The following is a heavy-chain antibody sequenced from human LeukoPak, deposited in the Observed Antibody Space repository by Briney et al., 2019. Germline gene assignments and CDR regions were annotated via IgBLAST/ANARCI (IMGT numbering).Heavy chain of an antibody. J-gene: IGHJ2*01. D-gene: IGHD3-22*01. Sequence: PSETLSLTCTVSGGSISSSSYYWGWIRQPPGKGLEWIGSIYYSGSTYYNPSLKSRVTISVDTSKNQFSLKLSSVTAADTAVYYCARPNYYDSSGYLYWYFDLWGRGTLVTVSS. V-gene: IGHV4-39*01. CDR2: IYYSGST. CDR3: ARPNYYDSSGYLYWYFDL. CDR1: GGSISSSSYY.